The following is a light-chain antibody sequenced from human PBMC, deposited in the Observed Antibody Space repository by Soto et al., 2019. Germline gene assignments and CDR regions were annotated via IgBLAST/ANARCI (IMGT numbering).Light chain of an antibody. CDR1: QGIRNE. V-gene: IGKV1-6*01. CDR3: LQDFDYPRT. CDR2: AAS. Sequence: ATQMTQSPSSLSASVGDKVTITCRASQGIRNELAWYQQAPGKAPKLLIYAASSVQSGVPSRFSGSGSDTDFTLTISSLQPEDFATYYCLQDFDYPRTFGQGTKVEI. J-gene: IGKJ1*01.